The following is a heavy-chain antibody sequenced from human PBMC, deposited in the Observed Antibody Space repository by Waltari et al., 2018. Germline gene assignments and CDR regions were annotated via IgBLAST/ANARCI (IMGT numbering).Heavy chain of an antibody. J-gene: IGHJ4*02. V-gene: IGHV3-21*02. CDR1: GFTFRTYS. CDR3: ARGVSITETPWFAY. Sequence: EVQLVESGGGQVKPGGSLRLSCATSGFTFRTYSLNWVRQAPGKGVEGVSAISSSSGNRYYEDSGKGRFTISRDKAKNSMYMQLNSLRVEDTAIYYCARGVSITETPWFAYWGQGTLVTVSS. D-gene: IGHD5-12*01. CDR2: ISSSSGNR.